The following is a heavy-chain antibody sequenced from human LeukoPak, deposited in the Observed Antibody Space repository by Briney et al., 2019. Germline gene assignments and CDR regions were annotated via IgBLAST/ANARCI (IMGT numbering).Heavy chain of an antibody. J-gene: IGHJ3*02. CDR3: ARDDVRCSGGSCYSDSAFDI. CDR1: GGSFSSGGYS. V-gene: IGHV4-30-2*01. Sequence: KSSQTLSLTCAVSGGSFSSGGYSWSWIRQPPGKGLEWLGYIYHSGSTYYNPSLKSRVTISVDTSKNQFSLKLSSVTAADTAVYYCARDDVRCSGGSCYSDSAFDIWGQGTMVTVSS. CDR2: IYHSGST. D-gene: IGHD2-15*01.